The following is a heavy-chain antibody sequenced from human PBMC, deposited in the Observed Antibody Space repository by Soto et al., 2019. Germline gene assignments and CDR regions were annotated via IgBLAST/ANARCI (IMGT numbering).Heavy chain of an antibody. V-gene: IGHV3-7*05. CDR2: INQDGSEK. D-gene: IGHD5-18*01. CDR1: GFTFRTYW. Sequence: EVQLVESGGGLVQPGGSLRLSCAASGFTFRTYWLSWVRQVPGKGLEWVANINQDGSEKNYVDSVKGRFTISRDNDKNSRYLQMSSLRAEDTALYYCARDGSTSWYSYDYHGMDVWGQGTTVTVSS. CDR3: ARDGSTSWYSYDYHGMDV. J-gene: IGHJ6*02.